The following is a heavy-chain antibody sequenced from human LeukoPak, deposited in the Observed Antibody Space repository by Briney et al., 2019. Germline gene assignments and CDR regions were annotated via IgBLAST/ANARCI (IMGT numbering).Heavy chain of an antibody. CDR1: GGSISSYY. Sequence: NPSETLSLTCTVSGGSISSYYWSWIRQPPGKGLEWIGYIYYSGSTNYNPSLKSRVTISVDTSKNQFSLKLSSVTAADTAVYYCAREGYYYDSSGYFRALDIWGQGTMVTVSS. D-gene: IGHD3-22*01. V-gene: IGHV4-59*01. CDR3: AREGYYYDSSGYFRALDI. J-gene: IGHJ3*02. CDR2: IYYSGST.